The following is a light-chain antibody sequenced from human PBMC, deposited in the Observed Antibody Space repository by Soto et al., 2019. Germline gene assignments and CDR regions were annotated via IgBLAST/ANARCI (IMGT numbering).Light chain of an antibody. CDR1: QSVRNNY. CDR3: QQFGSYPLT. J-gene: IGKJ4*01. V-gene: IGKV3-20*01. Sequence: EIVLTQSPGTLSLSPGERATLSCRASQSVRNNYLAWYQQKPGQAPRFLIYATSNRATGIPDRFSGGGSGIDFTLTISRLEPEDFAVYYCQQFGSYPLTFGGGTKVEIK. CDR2: ATS.